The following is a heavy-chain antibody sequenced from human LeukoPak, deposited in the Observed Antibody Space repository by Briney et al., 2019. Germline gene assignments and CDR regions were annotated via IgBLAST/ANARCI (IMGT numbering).Heavy chain of an antibody. Sequence: SSETLSLTCTVSGGSISSSSYYWGWIRQPPGKGLEWIGYIYDSGTIYYNPSLKSRVTISVDTSGNQFSLKLAFVTAADTAVYYCARSGRGYCTTTSCDEAFDMWGQGTMVTVSS. CDR3: ARSGRGYCTTTSCDEAFDM. V-gene: IGHV4-39*07. CDR1: GGSISSSSYY. CDR2: IYDSGTI. D-gene: IGHD2-2*01. J-gene: IGHJ3*02.